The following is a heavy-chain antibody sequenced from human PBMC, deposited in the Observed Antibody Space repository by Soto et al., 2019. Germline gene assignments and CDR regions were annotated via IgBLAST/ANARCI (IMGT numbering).Heavy chain of an antibody. D-gene: IGHD2-2*01. CDR3: ARLGCSSTSCYLGIYYYGMEV. CDR2: IYPGDSDT. Sequence: GESLKISCKGSGYSFTSYWIGWVRQMPGKGLEWMGIIYPGDSDTRYSPSFQGQVTISADKSISTAYLQWSSLKASDTAMYYCARLGCSSTSCYLGIYYYGMEVWGQGSTVTVSS. V-gene: IGHV5-51*01. J-gene: IGHJ6*01. CDR1: GYSFTSYW.